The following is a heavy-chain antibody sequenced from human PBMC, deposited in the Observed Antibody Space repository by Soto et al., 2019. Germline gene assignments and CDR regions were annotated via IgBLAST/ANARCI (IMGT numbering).Heavy chain of an antibody. CDR3: ATLGYCSGGSCYVDARWFDP. CDR1: GYTLTELS. Sequence: ASVKVSCKVSGYTLTELSMHWVRQAPGKGLEWMGGFDPEDGETIYAQKFQGRVTMTEDTSTDTAYMELSSLRSEDTAVYYCATLGYCSGGSCYVDARWFDPWGQGTLVTVSS. D-gene: IGHD2-15*01. V-gene: IGHV1-24*01. CDR2: FDPEDGET. J-gene: IGHJ5*02.